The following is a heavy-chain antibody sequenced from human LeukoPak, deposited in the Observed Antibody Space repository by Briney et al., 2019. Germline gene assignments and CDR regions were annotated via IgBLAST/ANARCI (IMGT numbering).Heavy chain of an antibody. V-gene: IGHV3-66*01. J-gene: IGHJ4*02. D-gene: IGHD3-16*01. CDR3: ARGPPGGGFDY. CDR1: GFTVSSDY. Sequence: GGSLRLSCTASGFTVSSDYMSWVRQAPGKGLEWVSVVYSGGNTYYADSVKGRFTISRDNSKNTLYLQMNSLRAEDTAVYYCARGPPGGGFDYWGQGTLVTVSS. CDR2: VYSGGNT.